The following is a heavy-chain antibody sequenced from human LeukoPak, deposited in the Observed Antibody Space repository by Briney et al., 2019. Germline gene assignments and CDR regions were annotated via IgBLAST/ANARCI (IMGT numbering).Heavy chain of an antibody. V-gene: IGHV1-18*01. J-gene: IGHJ1*01. CDR2: ISAYNGNT. D-gene: IGHD6-13*01. Sequence: GASVKVSCKASGYTFTSYGISWVRQAPGQGLEWMGWISAYNGNTNYAQKLQGRVTMTTDTSTSTAYMELRSLRSDDTAVYYCARDLEEGYSSSWSRNYFQHWGQGTLVTVSS. CDR3: ARDLEEGYSSSWSRNYFQH. CDR1: GYTFTSYG.